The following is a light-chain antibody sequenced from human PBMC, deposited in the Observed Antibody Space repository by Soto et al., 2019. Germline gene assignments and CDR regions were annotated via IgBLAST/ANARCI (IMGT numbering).Light chain of an antibody. CDR3: TSYIHRRTLVV. J-gene: IGLJ2*01. Sequence: QSALTQPAFVSGSPGQSITISCTGTSIDVGGYNYVSWYQHHPGKAPKLMIYGVTNRPSGVSIRFSGSKSGNTASLTISGLQPEDEADYYCTSYIHRRTLVVFGGGTKLTVL. CDR2: GVT. CDR1: SIDVGGYNY. V-gene: IGLV2-14*01.